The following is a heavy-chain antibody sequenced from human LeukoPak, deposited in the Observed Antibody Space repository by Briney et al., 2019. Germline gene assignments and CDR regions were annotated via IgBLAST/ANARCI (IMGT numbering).Heavy chain of an antibody. V-gene: IGHV3-23*01. J-gene: IGHJ4*02. CDR2: VSDTGDT. D-gene: IGHD3-16*01. CDR3: AKGSDYDTDFDY. Sequence: GGSLRLSCATSGFTFSTYVMSWVRQAPGKGLEWISGVSDTGDTYYADSVTGRFTISRDNSKDTLYLQMNSLTAEDTAVYYCAKGSDYDTDFDYWGQGTLVTVSS. CDR1: GFTFSTYV.